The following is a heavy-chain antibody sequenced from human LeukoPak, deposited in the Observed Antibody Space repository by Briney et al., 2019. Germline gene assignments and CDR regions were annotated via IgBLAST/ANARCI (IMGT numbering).Heavy chain of an antibody. D-gene: IGHD4/OR15-4a*01. V-gene: IGHV3-21*04. J-gene: IGHJ4*02. CDR3: ARRAGAYSHPYDY. CDR1: GFTFSSYS. Sequence: AGGSLRLSCAASGFTFSSYSMNWVRQAPGKGLEWVSSISSSSSYIYYADSVKGRFTISRDNAKNSLYLQMNSLRAEDTAVYYCARRAGAYSHPYDYWGQGTLVTVSS. CDR2: ISSSSSYI.